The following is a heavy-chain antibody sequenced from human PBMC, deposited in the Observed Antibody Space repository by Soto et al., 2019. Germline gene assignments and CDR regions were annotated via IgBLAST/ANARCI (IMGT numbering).Heavy chain of an antibody. D-gene: IGHD4-17*01. CDR1: GGSTSSGDYY. CDR3: ARDTDYGVTGWFDP. J-gene: IGHJ5*02. CDR2: IYHSGST. V-gene: IGHV4-39*07. Sequence: TSETLALTCTVSGGSTSSGDYYWGWIRQPTGKGLEWIGSIYHSGSTYYTPSLKSRVTISVDTSKNQFSLKLSSVTAADTAVYYCARDTDYGVTGWFDPWGQGTLVTVSS.